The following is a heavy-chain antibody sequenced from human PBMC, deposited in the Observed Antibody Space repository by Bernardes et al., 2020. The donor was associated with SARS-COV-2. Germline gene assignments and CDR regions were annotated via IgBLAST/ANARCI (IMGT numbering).Heavy chain of an antibody. V-gene: IGHV3-53*01. CDR3: ARDYDYFYYGMDV. CDR1: GFPVSNHY. CDR2: MYAGGDT. Sequence: GGSLRLSCAASGFPVSNHYMTWVRQAPGRGLEWVSVMYAGGDTYYADSVKGRFTISRDNSKNTVYLQMNSVRVEDTAVYFCARDYDYFYYGMDVWGQGTTVIVSS. J-gene: IGHJ6*02. D-gene: IGHD3-16*01.